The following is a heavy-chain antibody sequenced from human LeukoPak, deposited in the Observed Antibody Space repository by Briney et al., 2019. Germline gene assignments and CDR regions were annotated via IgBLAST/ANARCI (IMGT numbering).Heavy chain of an antibody. J-gene: IGHJ6*02. D-gene: IGHD1-14*01. Sequence: SETLSLTCTVSGGSISSYYWSWIRQPPGKGLEWIGYIYYSGSTNYNPSLKSRVTISVDTSNNQFSLKLSSVTAADTAVYYCARVGGINYYYYGMDVWGQGTTVTVSS. V-gene: IGHV4-59*01. CDR3: ARVGGINYYYYGMDV. CDR2: IYYSGST. CDR1: GGSISSYY.